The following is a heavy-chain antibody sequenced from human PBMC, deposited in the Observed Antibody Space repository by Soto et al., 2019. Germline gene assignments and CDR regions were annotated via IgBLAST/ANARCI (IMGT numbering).Heavy chain of an antibody. CDR3: ARDGITTVTTRFSPRAFDI. Sequence: ASVKVSCKASGYTFTSYGISWVRQAPGQGLEWMGWISAYNGNTNYAQKLQGRVTMTTDTSTSTAYMELRSLRSDDTAVYYCARDGITTVTTRFSPRAFDIWGQGTMVTVSS. CDR2: ISAYNGNT. D-gene: IGHD4-17*01. J-gene: IGHJ3*02. CDR1: GYTFTSYG. V-gene: IGHV1-18*01.